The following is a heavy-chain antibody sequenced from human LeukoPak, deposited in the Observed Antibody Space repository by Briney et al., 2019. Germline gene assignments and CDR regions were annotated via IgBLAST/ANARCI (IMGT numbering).Heavy chain of an antibody. D-gene: IGHD2-2*01. V-gene: IGHV4-34*01. CDR2: INHSGST. CDR1: GGSFSGYY. J-gene: IGHJ5*02. Sequence: PSETLSLTCAVYGGSFSGYYWSWIRQPPGKGLEWIGEINHSGSTDYNPSLKSRVTISVDTSKNQFSLKLSSVTAADTAVYYCARGRESTPAPPHNWFDPWGQGTLVTVSS. CDR3: ARGRESTPAPPHNWFDP.